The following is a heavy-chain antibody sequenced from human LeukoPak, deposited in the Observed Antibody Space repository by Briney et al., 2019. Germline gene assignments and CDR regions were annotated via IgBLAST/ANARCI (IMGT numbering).Heavy chain of an antibody. Sequence: ASVKDSCKASGYTFTSYGISWVRQAPGQGLEWMGWISVYNGNTNYAQKFQDRVTVTTDTSTSIAYMELRSLRFDDTAVYYCARGGIVATEMTGDYWGQGTLVIVSS. J-gene: IGHJ4*02. CDR3: ARGGIVATEMTGDY. CDR2: ISVYNGNT. CDR1: GYTFTSYG. V-gene: IGHV1-18*01. D-gene: IGHD5-12*01.